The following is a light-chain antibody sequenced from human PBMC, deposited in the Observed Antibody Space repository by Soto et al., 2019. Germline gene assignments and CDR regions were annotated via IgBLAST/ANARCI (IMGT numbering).Light chain of an antibody. CDR2: GAS. CDR3: QHDGTSAL. Sequence: EIVLTQSPGTLSLSPGERATLSCRASQSVRSSYLAWYQQKPGQAPRLLIYGASSRATGIPDRFSVSASGTDFALTISRREPEDFAEYYCQHDGTSALFGPGTKVDIK. CDR1: QSVRSSY. J-gene: IGKJ3*01. V-gene: IGKV3-20*01.